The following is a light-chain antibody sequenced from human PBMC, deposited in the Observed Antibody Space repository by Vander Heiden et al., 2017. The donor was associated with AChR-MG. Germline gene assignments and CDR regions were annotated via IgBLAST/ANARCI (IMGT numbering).Light chain of an antibody. Sequence: SYELAQPPSVSVSPGQPVSITCSGDKLGDKYACWYQQKPGQSPLLVIYKEIKRPSGVPERFSGSNAGNTATLTISGTQTMDEADYYCQTWDSNASGVFGGGTKLTVL. V-gene: IGLV3-1*01. CDR3: QTWDSNASGV. J-gene: IGLJ3*02. CDR2: KEI. CDR1: KLGDKY.